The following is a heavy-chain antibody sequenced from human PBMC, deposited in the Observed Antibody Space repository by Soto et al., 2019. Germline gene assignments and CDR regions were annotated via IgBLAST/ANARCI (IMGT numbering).Heavy chain of an antibody. J-gene: IGHJ4*02. CDR2: IYHSGST. Sequence: QVQLQESGPRLVEASQTLSLTCTVSNASITSSGYYWSWVRQPPGKRLEWLGYIYHSGSTFYSPSRQSRLTMSVDTSKNQFSLTLRSVTAADTAVYHCARMSGTYYVPAYWGQGTLVTVSS. CDR3: ARMSGTYYVPAY. D-gene: IGHD1-26*01. V-gene: IGHV4-31*03. CDR1: NASITSSGYY.